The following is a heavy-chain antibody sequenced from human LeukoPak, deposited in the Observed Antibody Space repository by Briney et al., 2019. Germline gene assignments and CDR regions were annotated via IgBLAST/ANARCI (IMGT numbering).Heavy chain of an antibody. CDR1: GYTFTSYY. D-gene: IGHD2-2*01. Sequence: ASVKVSCKASGYTFTSYYMHWVRQAPGQGLEWMGIINPSGGGTSYAQKFQGRVTMTRDTSTSTVYMELSSLRSEDTAVYYCAREEDGSSTSMPPGYFDYWGQGTLVTVSS. CDR3: AREEDGSSTSMPPGYFDY. CDR2: INPSGGGT. V-gene: IGHV1-46*01. J-gene: IGHJ4*02.